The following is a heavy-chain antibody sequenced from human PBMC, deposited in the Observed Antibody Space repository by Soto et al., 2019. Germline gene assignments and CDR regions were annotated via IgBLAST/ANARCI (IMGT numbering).Heavy chain of an antibody. Sequence: NPSETLSLTCTVSGDSINSGDYYWSWIRQPPGKGLEWIGYIYYSGSTYHNPSLKSRINISLDTSKNQFSLKLSYVTAADTAVYYCATVPTYYYDRSGYANAFDIWGQGTMVTVSS. CDR3: ATVPTYYYDRSGYANAFDI. J-gene: IGHJ3*02. D-gene: IGHD3-22*01. CDR2: IYYSGST. CDR1: GDSINSGDYY. V-gene: IGHV4-30-4*01.